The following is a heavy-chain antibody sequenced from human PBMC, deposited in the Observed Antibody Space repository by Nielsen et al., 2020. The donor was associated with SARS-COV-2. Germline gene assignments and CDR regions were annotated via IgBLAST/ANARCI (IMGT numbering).Heavy chain of an antibody. CDR3: VKDLWIAARAFDY. V-gene: IGHV3-30*14. J-gene: IGHJ4*02. Sequence: GESLKISCAASGFTFSSYAMHWVRQAPGKGLEWVAVISYDGSNKYYADSVKGRFTISRDNSKNTLYLQMSSLRAEDTAVYYCVKDLWIAARAFDYWDQGTLVTVSS. CDR2: ISYDGSNK. D-gene: IGHD6-6*01. CDR1: GFTFSSYA.